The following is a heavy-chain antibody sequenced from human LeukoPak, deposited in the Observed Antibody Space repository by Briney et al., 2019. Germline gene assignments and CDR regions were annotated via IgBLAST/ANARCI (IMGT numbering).Heavy chain of an antibody. CDR2: IHISGRG. D-gene: IGHD3-16*01. CDR1: GDSMSSHY. J-gene: IGHJ5*02. Sequence: PSETLSLTCSVSGDSMSSHYLSWIRHPAGKGLEWIGRIHISGRGNINPSLKSRLTMSVDTSKNHFSLKLVSVTAADTAVYYCARDWGRVGLRGFDPWGQGTLVTVSS. V-gene: IGHV4-4*07. CDR3: ARDWGRVGLRGFDP.